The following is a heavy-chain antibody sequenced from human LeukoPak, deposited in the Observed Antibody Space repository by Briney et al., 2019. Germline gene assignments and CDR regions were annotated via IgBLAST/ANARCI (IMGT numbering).Heavy chain of an antibody. D-gene: IGHD3-22*01. J-gene: IGHJ3*02. CDR2: ISAYNGNT. V-gene: IGHV1-18*01. CDR1: GYTFTSYG. CDR3: ARDLSATMIVVVISDAFDI. Sequence: ASVKVSCKASGYTFTSYGISWVRQAPGQGLEWMGWISAYNGNTNYAQKLQGRVTMTTDTSTSTAYMELRSLRSDDTAVYYCARDLSATMIVVVISDAFDIWGQGTMVTVSS.